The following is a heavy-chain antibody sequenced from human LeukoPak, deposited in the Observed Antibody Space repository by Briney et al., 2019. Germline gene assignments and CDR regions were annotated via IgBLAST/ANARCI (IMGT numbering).Heavy chain of an antibody. CDR1: GFTFDDYA. Sequence: GGSLRLSCAASGFTFDDYAMPWVRQAPGKGLEWVSGISWNSGSIGYADSVKGRFTISRDNAKNSLYLQMDSLRAEDTALYYCAKDSGSYSDYGMDVWGQGTTVTASS. CDR2: ISWNSGSI. V-gene: IGHV3-9*01. CDR3: AKDSGSYSDYGMDV. D-gene: IGHD1-26*01. J-gene: IGHJ6*02.